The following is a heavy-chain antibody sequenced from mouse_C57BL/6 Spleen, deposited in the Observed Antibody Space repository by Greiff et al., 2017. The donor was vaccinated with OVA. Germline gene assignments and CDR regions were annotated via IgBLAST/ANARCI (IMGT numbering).Heavy chain of an antibody. J-gene: IGHJ1*03. CDR2: IHPNSGST. V-gene: IGHV1-64*01. Sequence: VQLQQPGAELVKPGASVKLSCKASGYTFTSYWMHWVKQRPGQGLEWIGMIHPNSGSTNYNEKFKSKATLTVDKSSSTAYMQLSSLTSEDSAVYYCARGGPLYSNYPHWYFDVWGTGTTVTVSS. CDR3: ARGGPLYSNYPHWYFDV. CDR1: GYTFTSYW. D-gene: IGHD2-5*01.